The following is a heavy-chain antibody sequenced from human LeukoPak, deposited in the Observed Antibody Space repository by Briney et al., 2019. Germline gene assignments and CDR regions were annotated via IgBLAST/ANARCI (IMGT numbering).Heavy chain of an antibody. Sequence: GGSLRLSCAASGFTFSGSAMYWVRQASGKGLEWVGRIRSKANSYATTYAASVKGRFTISRDDSKNTAYLQMNSLKTEDTAVYYCTRGGASPRGDYWGQGTLVTVSS. CDR3: TRGGASPRGDY. J-gene: IGHJ4*02. V-gene: IGHV3-73*01. CDR2: IRSKANSYAT. CDR1: GFTFSGSA. D-gene: IGHD3-16*01.